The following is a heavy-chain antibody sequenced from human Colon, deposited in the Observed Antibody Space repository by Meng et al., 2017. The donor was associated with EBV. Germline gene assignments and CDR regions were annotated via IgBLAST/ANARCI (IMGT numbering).Heavy chain of an antibody. D-gene: IGHD2-8*02. Sequence: QVQLQESGPGLVKPSGTLSLTCDVSGGSIRNDQWWSWVRQAPGKGLEWIGEIIHGGSPSYNPSLKSRVTISIDTSKNQLSLMLSSVTAADTAVYYCARRPTGIDYWGQGTLVTVYS. CDR3: ARRPTGIDY. CDR1: GGSIRNDQW. CDR2: IIHGGSP. J-gene: IGHJ4*02. V-gene: IGHV4-4*02.